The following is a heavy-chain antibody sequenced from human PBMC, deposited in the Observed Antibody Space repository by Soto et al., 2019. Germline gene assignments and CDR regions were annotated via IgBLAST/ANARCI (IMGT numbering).Heavy chain of an antibody. CDR1: GGSFSGYY. CDR2: INHSGST. CDR3: ARGVSYPILRFLEWPNKVGKYGMDV. V-gene: IGHV4-34*01. D-gene: IGHD3-3*01. Sequence: KPSETLSLTCAVYGGSFSGYYWSWIRQPPGKGLEWIGEINHSGSTNYNPSLKSRVTISVDTSKNQFSLKLSSVTAADTAVYYCARGVSYPILRFLEWPNKVGKYGMDVWGQGTTVTVSS. J-gene: IGHJ6*02.